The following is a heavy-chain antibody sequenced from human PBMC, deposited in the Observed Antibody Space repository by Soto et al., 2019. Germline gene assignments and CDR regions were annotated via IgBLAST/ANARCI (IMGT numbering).Heavy chain of an antibody. J-gene: IGHJ4*02. V-gene: IGHV3-30-3*01. CDR1: GFTFSSYA. CDR2: ISDDGSNK. CDR3: ARDPH. Sequence: QVQLVESGGGVVQPGRSLRLSCAASGFTFSSYAMHWVRQAPGKGLEWVAVISDDGSNKYYADSVKGRFTISRDNSKNALYLQMNRLRAEDPAVYYCARDPHWGQGTLVTVSS.